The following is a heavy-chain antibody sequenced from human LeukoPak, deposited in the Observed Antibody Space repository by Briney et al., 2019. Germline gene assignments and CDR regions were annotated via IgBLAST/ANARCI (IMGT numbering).Heavy chain of an antibody. CDR2: ISSSSSYI. D-gene: IGHD4-17*01. CDR1: GFTFSSYS. Sequence: PGGSLRLSCAASGFTFSSYSMNWVRQAPGKGLEWVSSISSSSSYIYYADSVKGRFTISRDNAKNSLYLQMNSLRAEDTAVYYCASYLGRDYGDYDFDYWGQGTLVTVSS. CDR3: ASYLGRDYGDYDFDY. V-gene: IGHV3-21*01. J-gene: IGHJ4*02.